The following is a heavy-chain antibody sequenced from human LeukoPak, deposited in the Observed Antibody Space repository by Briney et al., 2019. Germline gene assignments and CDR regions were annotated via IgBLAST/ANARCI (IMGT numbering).Heavy chain of an antibody. D-gene: IGHD3-3*01. J-gene: IGHJ4*02. V-gene: IGHV1-46*01. CDR2: INPSGGST. CDR3: AKGDDFWSGERVYFDY. Sequence: ASVKVSCKASGYTFTSLYMHWVRQAPGQGLEWMGIINPSGGSTSYAQKFQGRVTMTRDTSTNTVYVELSSLISEDTAVYYCAKGDDFWSGERVYFDYWGQGTLVTVSS. CDR1: GYTFTSLY.